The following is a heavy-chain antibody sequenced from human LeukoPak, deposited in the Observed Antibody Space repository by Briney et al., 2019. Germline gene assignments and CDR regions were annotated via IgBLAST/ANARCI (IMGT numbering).Heavy chain of an antibody. CDR3: ARVPQAYYYDSSGYWRGYYFDY. CDR2: ISSNGGST. V-gene: IGHV3-64*01. CDR1: GFTFSSYA. Sequence: GGSLKLSCAASGFTFSSYAMHWVRQAPGKGLEYVSAISSNGGSTYYANSVKGRFTISRDNSKNTLYLQMGSLRAEDMAVYYCARVPQAYYYDSSGYWRGYYFDYWGQGTLVTVSS. D-gene: IGHD3-22*01. J-gene: IGHJ4*02.